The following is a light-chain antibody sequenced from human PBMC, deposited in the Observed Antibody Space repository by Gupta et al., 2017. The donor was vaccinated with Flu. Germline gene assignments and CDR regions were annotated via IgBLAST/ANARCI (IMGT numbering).Light chain of an antibody. CDR3: QLSSA. Sequence: EIVLTQSPATLSLSPGERTTLSCRAIQTFPNFLAWYQHKPGQAPRLLIYDTSKRATGIPARFSGNGSGTDFFLTINSLAPEDSAVYYCQLSSAFGGGTTVEIK. J-gene: IGKJ4*01. CDR1: QTFPNF. V-gene: IGKV3-11*01. CDR2: DTS.